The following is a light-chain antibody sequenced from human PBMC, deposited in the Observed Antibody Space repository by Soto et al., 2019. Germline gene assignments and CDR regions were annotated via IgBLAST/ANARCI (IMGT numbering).Light chain of an antibody. Sequence: DIQMTQSPSTLSASVGDRVTITCRASQSISSWLAWYQQKPGKAPKLLIYDASSLESGFPSRFSGSGSGTEFNLPISSLQPDDFATYFCQQFHTYPWTFGQGTKVEIK. V-gene: IGKV1-5*01. CDR2: DAS. J-gene: IGKJ1*01. CDR1: QSISSW. CDR3: QQFHTYPWT.